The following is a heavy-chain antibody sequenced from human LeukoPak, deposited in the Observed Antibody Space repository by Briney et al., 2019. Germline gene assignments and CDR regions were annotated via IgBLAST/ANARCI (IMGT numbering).Heavy chain of an antibody. V-gene: IGHV1-18*01. CDR2: ISAYNGNT. CDR3: ARALNYGQLLSFRY. J-gene: IGHJ4*02. Sequence: ASVKVSCKASGYTFTSYGISWVRQAPGQGLEWMGWISAYNGNTNYAQKPQGRVTMTTDTSTSTAYMELRSLRSDDTAVYYCARALNYGQLLSFRYWGQGTLVTVSS. CDR1: GYTFTSYG. D-gene: IGHD2-2*01.